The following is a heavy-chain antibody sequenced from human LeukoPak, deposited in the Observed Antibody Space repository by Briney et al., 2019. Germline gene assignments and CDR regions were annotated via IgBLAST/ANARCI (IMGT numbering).Heavy chain of an antibody. CDR2: ISGSGGIT. CDR1: GFSFSSYA. Sequence: PGGSLRLSCVASGFSFSSYAMTWVRQAPGKGLEWVSGISGSGGITYYADSVKGRFTISRDNSKNTLYLQMNSLRAEDTAVYYCAKARDSSHYNYGMDVWGQGTTVTVSS. CDR3: AKARDSSHYNYGMDV. J-gene: IGHJ6*02. V-gene: IGHV3-23*01. D-gene: IGHD2-21*02.